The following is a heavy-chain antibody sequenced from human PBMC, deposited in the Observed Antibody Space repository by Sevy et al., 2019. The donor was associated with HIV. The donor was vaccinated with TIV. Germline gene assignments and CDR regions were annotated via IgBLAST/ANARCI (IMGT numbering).Heavy chain of an antibody. J-gene: IGHJ4*02. D-gene: IGHD6-19*01. CDR2: IIPILGTV. Sequence: ASVKVSCKASGGTFSSYGISWVRQAPGQGLEWMGGIIPILGTVNYAQKFQGRVTITADESTKTAYMELSSLRSEDTAVYYCARGGGNGWYYFDYWGQETLVPVSS. CDR3: ARGGGNGWYYFDY. CDR1: GGTFSSYG. V-gene: IGHV1-69*13.